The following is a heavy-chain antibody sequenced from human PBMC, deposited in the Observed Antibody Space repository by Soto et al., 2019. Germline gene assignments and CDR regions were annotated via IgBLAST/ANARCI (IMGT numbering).Heavy chain of an antibody. D-gene: IGHD3-16*01. V-gene: IGHV4-59*01. CDR1: CGSISSYY. Sequence: SETLSLTCTVSCGSISSYYWSWIRQPPGKGLEWIGYIFNSGSTNYNPSLKSRVTISIDTSKNQFSLKLSSVTAADTAFYYCAIRRGDGFSDYWGKGTLVTVSS. CDR3: AIRRGDGFSDY. J-gene: IGHJ4*02. CDR2: IFNSGST.